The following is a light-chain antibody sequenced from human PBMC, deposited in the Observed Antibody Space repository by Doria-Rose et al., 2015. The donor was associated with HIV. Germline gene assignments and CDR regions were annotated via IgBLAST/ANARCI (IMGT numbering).Light chain of an antibody. CDR1: TSDVGGYDY. CDR3: SSYTSSSTWV. J-gene: IGLJ3*02. V-gene: IGLV2-14*01. Sequence: QPASVSGSPGQSITISCTGTTSDVGGYDYLSWYQHHPGKAPKLMIYQVSNRPSGVSNRFSGSKSGNTASLTISGLQAEDEADYYCSSYTSSSTWVFGGGTKLTVL. CDR2: QVS.